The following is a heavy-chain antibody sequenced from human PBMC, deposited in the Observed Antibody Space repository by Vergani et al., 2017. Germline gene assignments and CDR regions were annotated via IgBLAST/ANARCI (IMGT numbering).Heavy chain of an antibody. CDR2: ISYDGSNK. J-gene: IGHJ3*02. CDR3: ARNQEPWYSSGYLDAFDI. V-gene: IGHV3-30*01. Sequence: QVQLVESGGGVVQPGRSLRLSCAASGFTFSSYAMHWVRQAPGKGLEWVAVISYDGSNKYYADSVKGRFTISRDNSKNTLYLQMNSLRAEDTVVYYCARNQEPWYSSGYLDAFDIWGQGTMVTVSS. CDR1: GFTFSSYA. D-gene: IGHD3-22*01.